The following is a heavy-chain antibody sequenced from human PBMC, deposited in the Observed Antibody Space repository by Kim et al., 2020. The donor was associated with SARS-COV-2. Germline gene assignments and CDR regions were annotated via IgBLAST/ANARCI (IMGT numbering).Heavy chain of an antibody. CDR1: GFTFSDYY. V-gene: IGHV3-11*06. CDR3: ARDMGGFGATNAFDI. CDR2: ISSSSSYT. D-gene: IGHD3-10*01. Sequence: GGSLRLSCAASGFTFSDYYMSWIRQAPGKGLEWVSYISSSSSYTNYADSVKGRFTISRDNAKNSLYLQMNSLRAEDTAVYYCARDMGGFGATNAFDIWGQGTMVTVSS. J-gene: IGHJ3*02.